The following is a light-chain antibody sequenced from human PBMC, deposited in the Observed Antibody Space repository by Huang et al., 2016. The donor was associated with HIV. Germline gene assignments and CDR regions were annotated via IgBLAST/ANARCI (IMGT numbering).Light chain of an antibody. V-gene: IGKV1-6*02. CDR1: QDIRSD. J-gene: IGKJ2*01. Sequence: AIQMTQSPSSLSASVGDRVTVTCRASQDIRSDLGWYQQKPGRAPKLLIYAASTLHSGVPSRFGGSGSGTDFTLTISSLQPEDFATYYCLQDHSYPYTFGQGTRLEIK. CDR2: AAS. CDR3: LQDHSYPYT.